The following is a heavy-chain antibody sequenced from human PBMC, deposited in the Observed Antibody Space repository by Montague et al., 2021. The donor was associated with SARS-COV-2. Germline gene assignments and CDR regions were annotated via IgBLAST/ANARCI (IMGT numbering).Heavy chain of an antibody. D-gene: IGHD3-22*01. Sequence: QSGAEVKEPGESLKISCKGSGYSFTSYWIGWVHQMPGKGLEWMGTIYPGDSDTRYSPSFQGQAPIPADKSISTAYLQWSSLKASDTAIYYCARVTDYYYDTSGYWDAFDIWGQGTMVTVSS. CDR2: IYPGDSDT. CDR1: GYSFTSYW. J-gene: IGHJ3*02. CDR3: ARVTDYYYDTSGYWDAFDI. V-gene: IGHV5-51*07.